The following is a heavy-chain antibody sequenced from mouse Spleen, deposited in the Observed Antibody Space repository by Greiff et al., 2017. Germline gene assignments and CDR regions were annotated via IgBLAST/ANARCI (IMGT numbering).Heavy chain of an antibody. D-gene: IGHD1-1*01. CDR1: GYTFTSYT. V-gene: IGHV1-4*01. J-gene: IGHJ3*01. CDR2: INPSSGYT. CDR3: ARYGGTTVVRSFAY. Sequence: VKLMESGAELARPGASVKMSCKASGYTFTSYTMHWVKQRPGQGLEWIGYINPSSGYTKYNQKFKDKATLTADKSSSTAYMQLSSLTSEDSAVYYCARYGGTTVVRSFAYWGQGTLVTVSA.